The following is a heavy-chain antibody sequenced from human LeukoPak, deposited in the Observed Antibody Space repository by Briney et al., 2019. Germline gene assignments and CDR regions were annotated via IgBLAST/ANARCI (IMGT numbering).Heavy chain of an antibody. Sequence: GGSLRLSCAASGFTFSSYSMNWVRQAPGKGLEWVSSISSSSSYIYYADSVKGRFTISRDNAKNSLYLQMNSLRAEDTAVYYCARVVAVAGTHRGYYYYMDVWGKGTTVTVSS. J-gene: IGHJ6*03. CDR2: ISSSSSYI. D-gene: IGHD6-19*01. V-gene: IGHV3-21*01. CDR1: GFTFSSYS. CDR3: ARVVAVAGTHRGYYYYMDV.